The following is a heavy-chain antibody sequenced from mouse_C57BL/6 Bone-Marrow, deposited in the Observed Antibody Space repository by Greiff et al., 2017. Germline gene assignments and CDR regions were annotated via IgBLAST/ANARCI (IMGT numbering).Heavy chain of an antibody. CDR1: GFTFSDYG. V-gene: IGHV5-17*01. CDR2: ISSGSSTI. D-gene: IGHD1-1*01. J-gene: IGHJ1*03. CDR3: ARTYYYGSSLLYFDV. Sequence: EVKVVESGGGLVKPGGSLKLSCAASGFTFSDYGMHWVRQAPEKGLEWVAYISSGSSTIYYADTVKGRFTISRDNAKNTLFLQMTSLRSEDTAMYYCARTYYYGSSLLYFDVWGTGTTVTVSS.